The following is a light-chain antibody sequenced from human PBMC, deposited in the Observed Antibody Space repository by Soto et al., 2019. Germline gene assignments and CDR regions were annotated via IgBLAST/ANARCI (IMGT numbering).Light chain of an antibody. CDR3: HQRQSWPRT. J-gene: IGKJ1*01. Sequence: EVVVTHSPATLSSFPGDRVTLSCRASQYINTRLAWYQHRPGQAPRLLIYQTSIRAAGIPARFSASGTGTDFTLTISDVQNEDFAVYYCHQRQSWPRTFGQGTKVDIK. CDR2: QTS. V-gene: IGKV3-11*01. CDR1: QYINTR.